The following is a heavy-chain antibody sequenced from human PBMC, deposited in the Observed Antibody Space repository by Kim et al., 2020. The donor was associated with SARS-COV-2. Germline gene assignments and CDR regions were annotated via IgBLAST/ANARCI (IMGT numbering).Heavy chain of an antibody. J-gene: IGHJ4*02. D-gene: IGHD2-8*01. V-gene: IGHV4-39*07. Sequence: YSNPSRESRVTIAVDTSKNQFSLKLSSVTATDTAVYYCARDPNGSNYFDYWGQGTLVTVSS. CDR3: ARDPNGSNYFDY.